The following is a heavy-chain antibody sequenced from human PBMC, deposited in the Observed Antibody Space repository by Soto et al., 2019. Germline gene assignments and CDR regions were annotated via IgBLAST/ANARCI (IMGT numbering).Heavy chain of an antibody. CDR3: ARSYCRGGSCYSSDGFDI. J-gene: IGHJ3*02. CDR2: ISRSSSTI. V-gene: IGHV3-48*02. Sequence: HPXVSLRLSCAASGFTFNSYSMNWVRQAPGKGLEWVSYISRSSSTIYYGDSLKGRITTSRDNAKNSLYLQMNSLRDEDTAVYFCARSYCRGGSCYSSDGFDIWGQGTMVTVS. CDR1: GFTFNSYS. D-gene: IGHD2-15*01.